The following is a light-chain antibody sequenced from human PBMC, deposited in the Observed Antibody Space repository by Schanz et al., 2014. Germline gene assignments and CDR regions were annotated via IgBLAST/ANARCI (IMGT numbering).Light chain of an antibody. CDR1: SSDAGGYKY. CDR3: SSYAGSNNY. Sequence: QSALTQPPSASGSPGQSVTISCTGTSSDAGGYKYVSWYQQHPGKAPKLMIYEVSKRPSGVPDRFSGSKSGNTASLTVSGLQPEDEADYYCSSYAGSNNYFGGGTKLTVL. V-gene: IGLV2-8*01. J-gene: IGLJ2*01. CDR2: EVS.